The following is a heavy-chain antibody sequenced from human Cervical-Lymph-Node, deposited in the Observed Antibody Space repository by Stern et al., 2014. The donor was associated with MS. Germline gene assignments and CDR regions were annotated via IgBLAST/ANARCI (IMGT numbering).Heavy chain of an antibody. CDR1: GGSISTYY. J-gene: IGHJ4*02. D-gene: IGHD3-3*01. CDR3: AGYDFWTGYSLDY. CDR2: IYYSGST. V-gene: IGHV4-59*01. Sequence: VQLVESGPGLVKPSETLSLTCTVSGGSISTYYWSWIRQPPGKGLQWIGYIYYSGSTNYNPSLKSRVTMSVDTSKNQFSLKLSSVTAADTAVYYCAGYDFWTGYSLDYWGQGTLVTVSS.